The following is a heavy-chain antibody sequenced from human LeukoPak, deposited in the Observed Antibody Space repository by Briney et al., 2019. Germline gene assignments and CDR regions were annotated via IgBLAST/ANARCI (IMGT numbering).Heavy chain of an antibody. D-gene: IGHD4-17*01. Sequence: GGSLRLSCAASGVTFSSYSMNWVRQAPGKGLEWVSYIGSSSSTIYYGDSVKGRFTISRDNSKNTLYLQMNSLRAEDTAVYYCAKSLAGTVTSLDYWGQGTLVTVSS. J-gene: IGHJ4*02. CDR1: GVTFSSYS. CDR2: IGSSSSTI. V-gene: IGHV3-48*01. CDR3: AKSLAGTVTSLDY.